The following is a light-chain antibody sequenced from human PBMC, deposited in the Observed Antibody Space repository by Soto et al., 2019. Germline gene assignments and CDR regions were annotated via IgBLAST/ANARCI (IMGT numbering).Light chain of an antibody. Sequence: IQMTQSPSTVSASVGDRINISCRAARDIGDWLAWYQQQPGEAPKLLIYHASTLHSGVPPRFSGTRSGTIFPLTVRALEPEDFAAYYCQPGKTFPYTFCQGTRLET. CDR1: RDIGDW. V-gene: IGKV1-12*01. J-gene: IGKJ2*01. CDR3: QPGKTFPYT. CDR2: HAS.